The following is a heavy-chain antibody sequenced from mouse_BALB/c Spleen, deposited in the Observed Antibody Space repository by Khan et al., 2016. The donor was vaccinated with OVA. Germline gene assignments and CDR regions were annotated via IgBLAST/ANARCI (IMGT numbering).Heavy chain of an antibody. D-gene: IGHD2-4*01. CDR2: IYHGDGDT. Sequence: VQLQQSGAELARPGTSVKLSCKASGYTSTSSWMQWVKQRPGQGLEWIGSIYHGDGDTRYTQKFKGKATLTADKSSSTAYMQLSSLASEDSAVYYCARGGITTGYFDYWGQGTTLTVSS. V-gene: IGHV1-87*01. CDR3: ARGGITTGYFDY. J-gene: IGHJ2*01. CDR1: GYTSTSSW.